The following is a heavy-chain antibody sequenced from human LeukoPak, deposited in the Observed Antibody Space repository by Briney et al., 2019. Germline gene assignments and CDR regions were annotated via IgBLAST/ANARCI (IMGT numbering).Heavy chain of an antibody. CDR1: GFIFSNYA. Sequence: GASLRLSCAASGFIFSNYAMYWVRQAPGKGLEWVSAISGRSDNTYYADSVKGRFTLSRDSSKNTLYLQMNGLRADDTAVYYCAKWGDYDVLTGYYVSDFWGQGTLVTVSS. D-gene: IGHD3-9*01. V-gene: IGHV3-23*01. J-gene: IGHJ4*02. CDR3: AKWGDYDVLTGYYVSDF. CDR2: ISGRSDNT.